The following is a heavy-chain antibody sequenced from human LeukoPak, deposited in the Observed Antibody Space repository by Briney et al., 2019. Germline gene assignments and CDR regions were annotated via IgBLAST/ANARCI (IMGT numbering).Heavy chain of an antibody. CDR1: GFTFSSYA. Sequence: GGSLRLSCAASGFTFSSYAMSWVRQAPGKGLEWVSAISGSGGSTYYADSVKGRFTISRDNSKNTLYLQMNSLRAEDTAVYYCAKGSKKYYDFWSGLFDYWGQGTLVTVSS. V-gene: IGHV3-23*01. J-gene: IGHJ4*02. CDR3: AKGSKKYYDFWSGLFDY. CDR2: ISGSGGST. D-gene: IGHD3-3*01.